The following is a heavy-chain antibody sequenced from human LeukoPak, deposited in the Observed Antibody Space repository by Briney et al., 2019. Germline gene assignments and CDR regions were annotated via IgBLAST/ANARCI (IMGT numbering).Heavy chain of an antibody. V-gene: IGHV4-59*01. J-gene: IGHJ4*02. D-gene: IGHD3-10*01. CDR1: GGSISSYY. Sequence: PSETLSLTCTVSGGSISSYYWSWIRQPPGKGLEWIGYIYYSGSTNYNPSLKSRVTISVDTSKNQSSLKLSSVTAADTAVYYCARGEGFLPHFDYWGQGTLVTVSS. CDR3: ARGEGFLPHFDY. CDR2: IYYSGST.